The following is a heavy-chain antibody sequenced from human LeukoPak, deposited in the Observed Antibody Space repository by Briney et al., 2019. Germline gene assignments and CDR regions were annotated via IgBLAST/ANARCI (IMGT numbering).Heavy chain of an antibody. CDR2: IYYSGST. CDR3: ASSRGGGLSMDFDY. J-gene: IGHJ4*02. CDR1: GGSISSYY. D-gene: IGHD3-10*01. Sequence: PSETLSLTCTVSGGSISSYYWSCIRQPPGKGLEWIGYIYYSGSTNYNPSLKSRVTISVDTSKNQFSLKLSSVTAADTAVYYCASSRGGGLSMDFDYWGQGTLVTVSS. V-gene: IGHV4-59*01.